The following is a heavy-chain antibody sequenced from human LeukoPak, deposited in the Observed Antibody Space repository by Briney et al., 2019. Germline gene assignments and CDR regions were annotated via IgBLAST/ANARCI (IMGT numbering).Heavy chain of an antibody. J-gene: IGHJ4*02. Sequence: ASVKVSCKASGYTFNSYGVNWVRQAPGQGLEWKGWISTYNGNTNYAQKVQGRVTMTTDTSTSTAYMELRSLISDDTAVYFCARGRAATGNDYWGQGTLVTVSS. CDR2: ISTYNGNT. CDR3: ARGRAATGNDY. CDR1: GYTFNSYG. V-gene: IGHV1-18*01. D-gene: IGHD6-13*01.